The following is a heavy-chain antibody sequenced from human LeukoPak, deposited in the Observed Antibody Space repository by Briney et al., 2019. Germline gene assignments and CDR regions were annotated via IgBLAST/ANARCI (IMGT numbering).Heavy chain of an antibody. CDR1: GGSISSYY. CDR2: IYYSGST. D-gene: IGHD3-10*01. V-gene: IGHV4-59*08. J-gene: IGHJ4*02. Sequence: PSETLSLTCTVSGGSISSYYWSWIRQPPGKGLEWIGYIYYSGSTNYNPSLKSRVTISVDTSKNQFSLKLSSVTAADTTVYYCASNYYGSGSLDYWGQGNLVTVSS. CDR3: ASNYYGSGSLDY.